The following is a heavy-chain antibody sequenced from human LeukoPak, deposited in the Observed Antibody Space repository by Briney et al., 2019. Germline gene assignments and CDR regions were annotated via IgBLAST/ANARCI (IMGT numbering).Heavy chain of an antibody. Sequence: GGSLRLSCAASGITFSDYYMSWIRQAPGKGLEWVSYISSSGSAIYYADSVKGRFTISRDNAKNSLYLQMNSLRAEDTAVYYCARAGRRTRFGAFDIWGQGTMVTVSS. D-gene: IGHD3-10*01. V-gene: IGHV3-11*01. J-gene: IGHJ3*02. CDR3: ARAGRRTRFGAFDI. CDR1: GITFSDYY. CDR2: ISSSGSAI.